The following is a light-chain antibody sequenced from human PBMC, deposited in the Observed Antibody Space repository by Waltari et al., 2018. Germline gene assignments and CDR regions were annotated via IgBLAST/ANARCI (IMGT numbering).Light chain of an antibody. Sequence: DIQMTQSPSTLSASVGDTVPLTCRASQSVSWLAWYQQKPGEAPKLLIYEASTLERGVPSRFSGRGSGTEFTLTISSLQPDDFATFFCQQYDTYSPHSFGQGTKLEIK. CDR1: QSVSW. CDR2: EAS. CDR3: QQYDTYSPHS. J-gene: IGKJ2*03. V-gene: IGKV1-5*03.